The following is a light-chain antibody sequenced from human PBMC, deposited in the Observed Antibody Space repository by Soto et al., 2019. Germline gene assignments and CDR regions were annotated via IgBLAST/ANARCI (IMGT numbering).Light chain of an antibody. CDR3: AAWDDSLNGYV. CDR2: SNN. CDR1: SSNIGSNT. Sequence: QSFLTQPPSASGTPGLRVVISCSGSSSNIGSNTVNWYQQLPGTAPKLLIYSNNHRPSGVPDRFSGSKSGTSASLAISGLQSDDEADYYCAAWDDSLNGYVFATGTKVTVL. V-gene: IGLV1-44*01. J-gene: IGLJ1*01.